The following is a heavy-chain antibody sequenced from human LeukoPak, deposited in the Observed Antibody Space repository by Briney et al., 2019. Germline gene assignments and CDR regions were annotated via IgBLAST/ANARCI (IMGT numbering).Heavy chain of an antibody. D-gene: IGHD1-26*01. Sequence: GGSLRLSCAASGFTFSSYAMSWVRQAPGKGLEWVSGISGSGGSTHYADPVKGRFTISRDNSKDTLYLQMNSLGGEDTAEYYCAKDLPSNIVGASYYFDYWGQGILVTVSS. V-gene: IGHV3-23*01. CDR3: AKDLPSNIVGASYYFDY. J-gene: IGHJ4*02. CDR2: ISGSGGST. CDR1: GFTFSSYA.